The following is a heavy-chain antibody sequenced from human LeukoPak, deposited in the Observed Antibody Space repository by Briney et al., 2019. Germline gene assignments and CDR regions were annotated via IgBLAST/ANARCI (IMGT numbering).Heavy chain of an antibody. CDR3: ARSPITSPFYFDY. J-gene: IGHJ4*02. V-gene: IGHV3-20*04. CDR1: GFAFDEHD. CDR2: INWSGGST. Sequence: GGSLRLSCTASGFAFDEHDMSWVRQVPGKGLEWVSGINWSGGSTGYADPLRGRFTISRDNAKNSLYLQMDSLRAEDTALYYCARSPITSPFYFDYWGQGTLVTVSS. D-gene: IGHD2-2*01.